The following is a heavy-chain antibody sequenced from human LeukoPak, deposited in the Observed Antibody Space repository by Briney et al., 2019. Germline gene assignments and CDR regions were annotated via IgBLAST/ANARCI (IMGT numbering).Heavy chain of an antibody. V-gene: IGHV1-69*05. CDR3: ARENTYYDFWSGYYTMDAFDI. CDR1: GGTFSSYA. CDR2: VIPIFGTA. Sequence: GASVKVSCKASGGTFSSYAISWVRQAPGQGLEWMGGVIPIFGTANYAQKFQGRVTITTDESTSTAYMELSSLRSEDTAVYYCARENTYYDFWSGYYTMDAFDIWGQGTMVTVSS. D-gene: IGHD3-3*01. J-gene: IGHJ3*02.